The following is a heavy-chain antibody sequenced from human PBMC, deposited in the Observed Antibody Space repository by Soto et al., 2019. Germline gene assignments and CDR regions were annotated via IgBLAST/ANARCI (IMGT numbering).Heavy chain of an antibody. CDR1: GGTFSSYA. V-gene: IGHV1-69*12. D-gene: IGHD2-15*01. Sequence: QVQLVQSGAEVKKPGSSVKVSCKASGGTFSSYAISWVRQAPGQGLEWMGGIIPIFGTANYAEKFQGRVTITADECTRTDYMELSSRRSEDTAVYYCAREGIRDIVVVVAATLGGMDVWGQGTTVTVSS. CDR3: AREGIRDIVVVVAATLGGMDV. CDR2: IIPIFGTA. J-gene: IGHJ6*02.